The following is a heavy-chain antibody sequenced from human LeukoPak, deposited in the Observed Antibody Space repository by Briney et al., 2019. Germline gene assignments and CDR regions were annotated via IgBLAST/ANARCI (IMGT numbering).Heavy chain of an antibody. V-gene: IGHV3-23*01. CDR3: ARDAGRDGYNYYYMDV. D-gene: IGHD5-24*01. CDR2: ISGSGGST. Sequence: GGSLRLSCAASGFTISINYMGWVRQAPGKGLEWVSAISGSGGSTNYADSVKGRFTISRDNAKNSLYLQMNSLRAEDTAVYYCARDAGRDGYNYYYMDVWGKGTTVTVSS. CDR1: GFTISINY. J-gene: IGHJ6*03.